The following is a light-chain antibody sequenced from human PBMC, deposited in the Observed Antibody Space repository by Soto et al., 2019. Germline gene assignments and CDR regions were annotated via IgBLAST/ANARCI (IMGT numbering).Light chain of an antibody. CDR2: DAS. CDR3: QQRLNWPPG. CDR1: QSVTNY. J-gene: IGKJ1*01. V-gene: IGKV3-11*01. Sequence: EIFLTLSVDTLSLNKGERATLTCRASQSVTNYIAWYQQRPGQAPRLLIYDASNRATGVPARFSGSRSGTDFTLTISDLEPADFGLYYCQQRLNWPPGFGQVTNVDIK.